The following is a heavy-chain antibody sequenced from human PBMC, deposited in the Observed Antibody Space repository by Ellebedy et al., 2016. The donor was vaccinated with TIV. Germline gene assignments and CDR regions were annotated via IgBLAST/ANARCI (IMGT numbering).Heavy chain of an antibody. CDR1: GYTFTSYA. J-gene: IGHJ3*02. Sequence: ASVKVSXXASGYTFTSYAMHWVRQAPGQRLEWMGWINAGNGNTKYSQKFQGRVTITRDTSASTAYMELSSLRSEDTAVYYCARGVDSSSWYDAFDIWGQGTMITVSS. CDR2: INAGNGNT. D-gene: IGHD6-13*01. CDR3: ARGVDSSSWYDAFDI. V-gene: IGHV1-3*01.